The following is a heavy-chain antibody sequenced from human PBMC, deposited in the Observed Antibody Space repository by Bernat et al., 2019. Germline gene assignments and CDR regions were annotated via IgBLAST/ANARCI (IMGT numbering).Heavy chain of an antibody. CDR3: ASSPTILAGKGYYYYYMDV. CDR1: GGTFSSYA. CDR2: IIPIFGTA. V-gene: IGHV1-69*01. D-gene: IGHD4-23*01. Sequence: QVQLVQSGAEVKKPGSSVKVSCKASGGTFSSYAISWVRQAPGQGLEWMGGIIPIFGTANYAQKFQGRVTITADESTSTAYMQLSSLRSEDTAVYYCASSPTILAGKGYYYYYMDVWGKGTTVTVSS. J-gene: IGHJ6*03.